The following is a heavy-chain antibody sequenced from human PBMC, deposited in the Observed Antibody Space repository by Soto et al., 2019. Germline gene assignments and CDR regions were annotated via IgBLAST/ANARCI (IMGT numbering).Heavy chain of an antibody. D-gene: IGHD5-12*01. Sequence: SETLSLTCTVSGGSISSGGYYWSWIRQPPGKGLEWIGYIYYSGSTYYNPSLKSRVTISVDTSKNQFSLKLSSVTAADTAVYYCARWLGYGPHFDYWGQGTLVTVSS. CDR2: IYYSGST. CDR3: ARWLGYGPHFDY. CDR1: GGSISSGGYY. J-gene: IGHJ4*02. V-gene: IGHV4-30-4*01.